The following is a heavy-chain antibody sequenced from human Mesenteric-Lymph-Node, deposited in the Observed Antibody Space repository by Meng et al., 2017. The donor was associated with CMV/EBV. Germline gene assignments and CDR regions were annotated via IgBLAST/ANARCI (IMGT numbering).Heavy chain of an antibody. CDR1: GFTFDDYA. CDR2: ISWNSGSI. V-gene: IGHV3-9*01. CDR3: AKDGGEGYCSSTSCYRAFDY. Sequence: GGSLRLSCAASGFTFDDYAMHWVRQAPGKGLEWVSGISWNSGSIGYADSVKGRFTISRDNAKNSLYLQMNSLRAEDTALYYCAKDGGEGYCSSTSCYRAFDYWGQGTLVTVSS. J-gene: IGHJ4*02. D-gene: IGHD2-2*01.